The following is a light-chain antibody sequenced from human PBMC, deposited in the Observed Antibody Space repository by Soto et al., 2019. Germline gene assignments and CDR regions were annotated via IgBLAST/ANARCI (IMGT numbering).Light chain of an antibody. CDR2: EVS. J-gene: IGLJ1*01. CDR3: SSYTSSSTPYV. Sequence: QSVLTQPPSASGSPGQSVTISCTGTTGDIGAFNYVSWYQQHPGKAPKLMIYEVSNRPSGVSNRFSGSKSGNTASLTISGLQAEDEADYYCSSYTSSSTPYVFGTGTKLTVL. V-gene: IGLV2-14*01. CDR1: TGDIGAFNY.